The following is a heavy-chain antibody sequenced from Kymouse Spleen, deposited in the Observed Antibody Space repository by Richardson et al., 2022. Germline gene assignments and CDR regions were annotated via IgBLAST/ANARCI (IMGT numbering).Heavy chain of an antibody. D-gene: IGHD3-10*01. CDR2: INHSGST. Sequence: QVQLQQWGAGLLKPSETLSLTCAVYGGSFSGYYWSWIRQPPGKGLEWIGEINHSGSTNYNPSLKSRVTISVDTSKNQFSLKLSSVTAADTAVYYCARGQGSGSHEFDYWGQGTLVTVSS. J-gene: IGHJ4*02. CDR3: ARGQGSGSHEFDY. V-gene: IGHV4-34*01. CDR1: GGSFSGYY.